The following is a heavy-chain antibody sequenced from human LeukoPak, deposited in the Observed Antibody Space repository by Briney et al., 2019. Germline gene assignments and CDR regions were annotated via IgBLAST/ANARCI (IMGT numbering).Heavy chain of an antibody. D-gene: IGHD2-2*01. CDR2: IYPDDSNT. J-gene: IGHJ4*02. CDR1: GYKFTNYW. V-gene: IGHV5-51*01. Sequence: GESLKISCKGSGYKFTNYWIVWVRQMPGKGMEWMGIIYPDDSNTRYSPSFQGQVTISVDKSFSTAYLQWNSLKASDTAMYYCALQPGYCSSASCSHFDFWGQGTLVTVSS. CDR3: ALQPGYCSSASCSHFDF.